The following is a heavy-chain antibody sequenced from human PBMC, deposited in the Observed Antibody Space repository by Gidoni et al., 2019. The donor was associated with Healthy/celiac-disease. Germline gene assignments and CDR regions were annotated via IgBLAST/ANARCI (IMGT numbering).Heavy chain of an antibody. CDR2: IWYDGSNK. CDR3: ARDRRRGTFDY. J-gene: IGHJ4*02. V-gene: IGHV3-33*08. CDR1: GFTLSSYG. Sequence: QVQLVESGGGVVKPGRSLSLSCAASGFTLSSYGMHWVRQAPGKGLVWVAVIWYDGSNKYYADSVKGRFTISRDNSKNTLYLQMNSLRAEDTAVYYCARDRRRGTFDYWGQGTLVTVSS.